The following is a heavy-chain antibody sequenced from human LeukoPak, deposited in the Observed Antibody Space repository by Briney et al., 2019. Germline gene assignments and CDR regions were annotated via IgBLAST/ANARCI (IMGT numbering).Heavy chain of an antibody. J-gene: IGHJ4*02. CDR2: IYPGDSET. CDR1: GYSFTSYW. V-gene: IGHV5-51*01. CDR3: ARSESAYTYALIDY. Sequence: GESLKISCKGSGYSFTSYWIIWVRQMPGKGLEWMGIIYPGDSETRYSPSLQGQVTISADKSISTAYLHWSSLKASDTAMYYCARSESAYTYALIDYWGQGTLVTVSS. D-gene: IGHD5-18*01.